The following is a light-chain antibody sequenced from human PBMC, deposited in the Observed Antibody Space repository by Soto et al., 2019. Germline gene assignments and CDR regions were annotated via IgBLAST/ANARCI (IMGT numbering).Light chain of an antibody. CDR2: GAS. J-gene: IGKJ1*01. CDR3: QQYGRSPRT. Sequence: EIVLTQSPGTLSLSPGERATLSCRASQSVSSSYLAWYQQKPGQAPRLLIYGASSRATGIPDRFSGSGSGKDSTLTISRLEPEEFAVYYCQQYGRSPRTFGQGTNVEIK. V-gene: IGKV3-20*01. CDR1: QSVSSSY.